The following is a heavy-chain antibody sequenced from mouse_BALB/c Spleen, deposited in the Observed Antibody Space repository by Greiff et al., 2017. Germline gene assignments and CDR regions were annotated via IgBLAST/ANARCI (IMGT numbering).Heavy chain of an antibody. Sequence: VQLKESGAELVKPGASVKLSCTASGFNIKDTYMHWVKQRPEQGLEWIGRIDPANGNTKYDPKFQGKATITADTSSNTAYLQLSSLTSEDTAVYYCARQLAMDYWGQGTSVTVSS. D-gene: IGHD3-1*01. CDR3: ARQLAMDY. V-gene: IGHV14-3*02. CDR2: IDPANGNT. J-gene: IGHJ4*01. CDR1: GFNIKDTY.